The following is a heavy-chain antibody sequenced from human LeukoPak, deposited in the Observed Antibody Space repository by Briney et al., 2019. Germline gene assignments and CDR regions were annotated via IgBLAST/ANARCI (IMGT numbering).Heavy chain of an antibody. CDR1: GFTFSSYS. Sequence: GGSLRLSCAASGFTFSSYSMNWVRQAPGKGLEWVSSISSSSSYIYYADSVKGRFTISRDNAKNSLYLQMDSLRAEDTAVYYCAIIVVVTAKGGIDYWGQGTLVTVSS. D-gene: IGHD2-21*02. CDR2: ISSSSSYI. J-gene: IGHJ4*02. CDR3: AIIVVVTAKGGIDY. V-gene: IGHV3-21*01.